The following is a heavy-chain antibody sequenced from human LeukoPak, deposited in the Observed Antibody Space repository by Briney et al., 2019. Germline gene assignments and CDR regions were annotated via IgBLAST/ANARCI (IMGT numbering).Heavy chain of an antibody. D-gene: IGHD6-25*01. J-gene: IGHJ4*02. CDR2: ISSSSSYI. Sequence: GGSLRLSCAASGFTFSSYTMNWVRQAPGKGLEWVSSISSSSSYIYYADSVKGRFTISRDNAKNSLYLQMNSLRAEDTAVYYCARGYSSGGSDYWGQGTLVTVSS. V-gene: IGHV3-21*01. CDR1: GFTFSSYT. CDR3: ARGYSSGGSDY.